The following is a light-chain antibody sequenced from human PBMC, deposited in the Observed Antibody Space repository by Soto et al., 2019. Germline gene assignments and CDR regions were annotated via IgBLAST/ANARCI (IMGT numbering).Light chain of an antibody. CDR2: LDSDGSH. CDR3: QTWGTGIHVV. V-gene: IGLV4-69*01. CDR1: SGHSSYA. Sequence: QPVLTQSPSAYAYLGASVKLTCTLSSGHSSYAIAWHHQQPEKGPRYLMKLDSDGSHTKGDAIPDRFSGSSSGAERYLTIYSLQSEDEADYYCQTWGTGIHVVFGGGTKVTVL. J-gene: IGLJ2*01.